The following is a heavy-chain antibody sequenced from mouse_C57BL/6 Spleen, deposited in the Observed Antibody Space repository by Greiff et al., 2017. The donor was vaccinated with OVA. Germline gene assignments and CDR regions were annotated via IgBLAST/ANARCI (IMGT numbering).Heavy chain of an antibody. D-gene: IGHD1-1*01. CDR3: TKDSNGSSYGAMDY. Sequence: EVQRVESGEGLVKPGGSLKLSCAASGFTFSSYAMSWVRQTPAKRLEWVAYISSGGDYIYYADTVKGRFTISRDNARNTLYLQMSSLKSEDTAMYYCTKDSNGSSYGAMDYWGQGTSVTVSS. J-gene: IGHJ4*01. CDR1: GFTFSSYA. CDR2: ISSGGDYI. V-gene: IGHV5-9-1*02.